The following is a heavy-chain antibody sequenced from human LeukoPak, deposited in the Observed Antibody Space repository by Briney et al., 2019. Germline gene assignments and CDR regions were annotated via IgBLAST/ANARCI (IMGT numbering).Heavy chain of an antibody. CDR3: ARGATMVRGAETDPPAGYYYMDV. V-gene: IGHV4-34*01. D-gene: IGHD3-10*01. J-gene: IGHJ6*03. CDR2: INHSGST. Sequence: PSETLSLTCAVYGGSFSGYYWSWIRQPPGKGLEWIGEINHSGSTNYNPSLKSRVTISVDTSKNQFSLKLSSVTAADTAVYYCARGATMVRGAETDPPAGYYYMDVWGKGTTVTVSS. CDR1: GGSFSGYY.